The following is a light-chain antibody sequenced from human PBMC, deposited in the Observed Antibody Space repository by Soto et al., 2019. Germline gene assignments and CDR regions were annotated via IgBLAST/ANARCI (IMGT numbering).Light chain of an antibody. Sequence: EIVMTQSPATLSVSPGERATLSCRASQSVSKSLAWYQQKPGQAPRLLIFGASTRATGIPARFSGSGSETEFTLTISSLQSEDFAVYYCQQYNNWPPITFGQGIRLEIK. CDR1: QSVSKS. V-gene: IGKV3-15*01. CDR2: GAS. J-gene: IGKJ5*01. CDR3: QQYNNWPPIT.